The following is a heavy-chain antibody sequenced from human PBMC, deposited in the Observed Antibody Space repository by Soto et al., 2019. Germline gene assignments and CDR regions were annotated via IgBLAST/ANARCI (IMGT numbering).Heavy chain of an antibody. D-gene: IGHD6-13*01. CDR1: GYSFTSYW. V-gene: IGHV5-10-1*01. CDR2: IDPSDSYT. J-gene: IGHJ1*01. Sequence: GESLKISCKGSGYSFTSYWISWVRQMPGKGLEWMGRIDPSDSYTNYSPSFQGHVTISADKSISTAYLQWSSLRASDTAIYYCSKFKYSTAVRYLQHWGQGTPVTVSS. CDR3: SKFKYSTAVRYLQH.